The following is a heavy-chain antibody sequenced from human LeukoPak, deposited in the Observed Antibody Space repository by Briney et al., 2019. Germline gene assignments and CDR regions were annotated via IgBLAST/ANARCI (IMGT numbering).Heavy chain of an antibody. CDR1: GDSVSTISYY. V-gene: IGHV4-39*01. J-gene: IGHJ4*02. CDR2: INYSGST. CDR3: AGQMGAGRWSFDY. D-gene: IGHD4-23*01. Sequence: PSETLSLTCTVSGDSVSTISYYWGCFRQPPGKGLDWIGSINYSGSTYYNPSLKSRVTISVDTSRNQFSLKLTSVTAEDTAVYYCAGQMGAGRWSFDYWGQGTLVTVSS.